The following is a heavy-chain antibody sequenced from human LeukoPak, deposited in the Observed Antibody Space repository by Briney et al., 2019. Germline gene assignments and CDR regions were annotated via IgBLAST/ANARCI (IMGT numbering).Heavy chain of an antibody. CDR3: ARDFSSSFYYYYGMDV. CDR1: GFTFGSYA. J-gene: IGHJ6*02. CDR2: ISYDGSNK. D-gene: IGHD6-6*01. Sequence: PGRSLRLSCAASGFTFGSYAMHWVRQAPGKGLEWVAVISYDGSNKYYADSVKGRFTISRDNSKNTLYLQMNSLRAEDTAVYYRARDFSSSFYYYYGMDVWGQGTTVTVSS. V-gene: IGHV3-30-3*01.